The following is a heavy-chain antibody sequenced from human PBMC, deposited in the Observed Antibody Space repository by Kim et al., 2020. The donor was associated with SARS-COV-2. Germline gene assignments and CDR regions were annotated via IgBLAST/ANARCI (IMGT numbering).Heavy chain of an antibody. CDR3: ARSFTGYSSGWYYFDY. D-gene: IGHD6-19*01. Sequence: SFQGQVTISADKSISTAYLQWSSLKASDTAMYYCARSFTGYSSGWYYFDYWGQGTLVTVSS. J-gene: IGHJ4*02. V-gene: IGHV5-51*01.